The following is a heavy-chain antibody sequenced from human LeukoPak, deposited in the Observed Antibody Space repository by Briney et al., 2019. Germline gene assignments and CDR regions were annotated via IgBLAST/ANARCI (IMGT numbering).Heavy chain of an antibody. CDR2: IQYDGNNK. Sequence: PGGSLRLSCAASGFTFSSYGMHWVRQAPGKGLEWVTFIQYDGNNKYYADSVKGRFTIFRDNSKNTLYLQMNSLRPEDTAVYYCAKGPTSYYYYYMDVCGKGTTVTVSS. CDR3: AKGPTSYYYYYMDV. D-gene: IGHD2-2*01. V-gene: IGHV3-30*02. CDR1: GFTFSSYG. J-gene: IGHJ6*03.